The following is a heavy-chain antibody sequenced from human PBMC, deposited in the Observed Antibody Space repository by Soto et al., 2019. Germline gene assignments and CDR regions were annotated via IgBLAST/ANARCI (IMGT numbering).Heavy chain of an antibody. CDR2: ISGSGGST. V-gene: IGHV3-23*01. CDR1: GFTFSSYA. Sequence: PGGSLRLSCAASGFTFSSYAMSWVRQAPGKGLEWVSAISGSGGSTYYADSVKGRFTISRDNSKNTLYLQMNSLRAEDTAVYYCAKDRRVQCSGGSCYLRPGDPLAIWGQGTMVTVSS. D-gene: IGHD2-15*01. J-gene: IGHJ3*02. CDR3: AKDRRVQCSGGSCYLRPGDPLAI.